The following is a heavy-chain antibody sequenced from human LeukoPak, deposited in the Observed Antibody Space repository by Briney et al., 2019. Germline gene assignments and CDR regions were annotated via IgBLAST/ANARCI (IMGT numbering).Heavy chain of an antibody. V-gene: IGHV5-51*01. CDR3: ARTYSSSPYFFDY. D-gene: IGHD6-13*01. CDR1: GYSFTTHW. CDR2: IYPGDSDA. J-gene: IGHJ4*02. Sequence: GESLKISCKGSGYSFTTHWIGWVRQMPGKGLEWMGLIYPGDSDARYSPSFQGQVTISADKSISTAYLQWSNLKASDTGIYYCARTYSSSPYFFDYWGQGTLVTVS.